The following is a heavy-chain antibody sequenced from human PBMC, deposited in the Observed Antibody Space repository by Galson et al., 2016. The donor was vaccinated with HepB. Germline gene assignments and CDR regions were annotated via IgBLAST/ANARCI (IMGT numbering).Heavy chain of an antibody. CDR1: GFTFSNYS. V-gene: IGHV3-48*04. CDR2: LTDSSNTV. Sequence: SLRLSCAASGFTFSNYSMSWVRQAPGNGLAWISFLTDSSNTVYYADSVKGRFPISRDNVKNSLYPEMNSLRAEDTAVYYCARDSGDSSGYYYAGGTGFDYWGQGTLVTVSS. CDR3: ARDSGDSSGYYYAGGTGFDY. J-gene: IGHJ4*02. D-gene: IGHD3-22*01.